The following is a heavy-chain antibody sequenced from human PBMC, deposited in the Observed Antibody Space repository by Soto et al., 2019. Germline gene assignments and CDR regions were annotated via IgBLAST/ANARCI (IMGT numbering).Heavy chain of an antibody. CDR2: INPSGGST. J-gene: IGHJ6*02. Sequence: QVQLVQSGAEVKKPGASVKVSCKASGYTFTSYYMHWVRQAPGQGLEWMGIINPSGGSTSYAQKFQGRGTMTRDTSTSTVYMELSSLRSEDTAVYYCARTYYYGSGSYPYYYGMDVWGQGTTVTVSS. CDR1: GYTFTSYY. D-gene: IGHD3-10*01. V-gene: IGHV1-46*01. CDR3: ARTYYYGSGSYPYYYGMDV.